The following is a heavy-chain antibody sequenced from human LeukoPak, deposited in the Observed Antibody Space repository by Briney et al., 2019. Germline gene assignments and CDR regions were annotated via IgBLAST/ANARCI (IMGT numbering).Heavy chain of an antibody. V-gene: IGHV4-34*01. Sequence: SETLSLTCAVSGGSFSGYYWTWIRQPPGKGLEWIGEINHSGSTNYNPSLKSRVTISVDTSKNQFSLKLSSVTAADTAVYYCARFRAAAGIVANWFDPWGQGTLVTVSS. CDR2: INHSGST. CDR3: ARFRAAAGIVANWFDP. CDR1: GGSFSGYY. J-gene: IGHJ5*02. D-gene: IGHD6-13*01.